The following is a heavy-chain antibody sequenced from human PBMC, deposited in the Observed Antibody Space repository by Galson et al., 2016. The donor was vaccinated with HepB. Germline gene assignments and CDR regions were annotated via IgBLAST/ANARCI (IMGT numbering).Heavy chain of an antibody. D-gene: IGHD3-16*02. CDR2: IGVGSGDI. Sequence: SVKVSCKASGYTFTSYGISWVRQAHGQRLEWIGWIGVGSGDISYAQKFQERVTITSDTSTSTAYMELSSLRSEDTAVYYCAADYHDTYFDPWGQGTLVTVSS. V-gene: IGHV1-58*02. CDR3: AADYHDTYFDP. CDR1: GYTFTSYG. J-gene: IGHJ5*02.